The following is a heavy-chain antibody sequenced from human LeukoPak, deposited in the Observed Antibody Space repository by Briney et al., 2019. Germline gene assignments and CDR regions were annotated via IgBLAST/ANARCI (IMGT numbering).Heavy chain of an antibody. CDR3: ARQWLVSPLFDY. J-gene: IGHJ4*02. CDR2: INHSGST. V-gene: IGHV4-34*01. D-gene: IGHD6-19*01. CDR1: GGSFSGYY. Sequence: PSETLTLTCAVYGGSFSGYYWSWIRQPPGKGLEWIGEINHSGSTNYNPSLKSRVTISVDTSKNQLSLKLISMTAADTAVYYCARQWLVSPLFDYWGQGTLVTVSS.